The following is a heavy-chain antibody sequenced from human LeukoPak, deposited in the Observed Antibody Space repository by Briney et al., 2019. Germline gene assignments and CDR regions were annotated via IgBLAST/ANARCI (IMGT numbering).Heavy chain of an antibody. CDR2: FHNSGTS. J-gene: IGHJ3*02. CDR1: DDSISDYY. Sequence: SETLSLTCTVSDDSISDYYRGWIRQPPGKGLEWIGYFHNSGTSTYNPSLKSRVTISVDTSKNQFSLKLSSVTAADTAVYYCARTGYSSGWYAFGIWGQGTMVTVSS. V-gene: IGHV4-59*12. CDR3: ARTGYSSGWYAFGI. D-gene: IGHD6-13*01.